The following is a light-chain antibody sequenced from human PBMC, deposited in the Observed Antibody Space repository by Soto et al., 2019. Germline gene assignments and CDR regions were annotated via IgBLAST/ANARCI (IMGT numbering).Light chain of an antibody. CDR1: QSISDT. CDR3: QQYGSSWT. J-gene: IGKJ1*01. V-gene: IGKV3-20*01. Sequence: EIVMTQSAATLSVSPGGRATLSCRASQSISDTLAWYQQKPGQAPRLLIHGASTRATGIPDRFSGSGSGTDFTLTISRLEPEDFAVYYCQQYGSSWTFGQGTKVDIK. CDR2: GAS.